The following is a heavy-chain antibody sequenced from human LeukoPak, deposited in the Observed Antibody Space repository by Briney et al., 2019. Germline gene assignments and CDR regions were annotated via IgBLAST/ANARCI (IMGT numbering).Heavy chain of an antibody. CDR2: ISYDGSNK. Sequence: PGGALRLSCAASGFTFSSYGMHWVRQAPGKGLEWVAVISYDGSNKYYADSVKGRFTISRDNAKNSLYLQMNSLRAEDTAVYYCYCAVEDYWGQGTLVTVSS. CDR1: GFTFSSYG. J-gene: IGHJ4*02. D-gene: IGHD2-15*01. V-gene: IGHV3-30*12. CDR3: YCAVEDY.